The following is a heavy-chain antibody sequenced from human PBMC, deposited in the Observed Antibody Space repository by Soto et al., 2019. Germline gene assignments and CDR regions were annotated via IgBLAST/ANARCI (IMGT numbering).Heavy chain of an antibody. CDR2: ISSSSSTI. Sequence: GGSLRLSCAASGFTFSSYSMNWVRQAPGKGLEWVSYISSSSSTIYYADSVKGRFTISRDNAKNSLYLQMNSLRAEDTAVYYCARDAGIAAAGAPNLFDPWGQRTLVTVSS. J-gene: IGHJ5*02. CDR3: ARDAGIAAAGAPNLFDP. D-gene: IGHD6-13*01. V-gene: IGHV3-48*01. CDR1: GFTFSSYS.